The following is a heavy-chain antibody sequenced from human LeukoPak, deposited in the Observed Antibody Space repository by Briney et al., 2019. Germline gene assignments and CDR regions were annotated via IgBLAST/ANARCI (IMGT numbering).Heavy chain of an antibody. V-gene: IGHV3-23*01. CDR2: ISGSGGST. CDR3: AKQTRPQLERRLGFDY. J-gene: IGHJ4*02. Sequence: GGSLRLSCAASGFTFSSYAMSWVLQAPGKGLQWVSAISGSGGSTYYADSVKGRFTISRDNSKNTLYLQMNSLRAEDTAVYYCAKQTRPQLERRLGFDYWGQGTLVTVSS. D-gene: IGHD1-1*01. CDR1: GFTFSSYA.